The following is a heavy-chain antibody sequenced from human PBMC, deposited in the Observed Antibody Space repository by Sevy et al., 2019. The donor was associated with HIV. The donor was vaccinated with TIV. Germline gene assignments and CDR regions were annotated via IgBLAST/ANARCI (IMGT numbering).Heavy chain of an antibody. D-gene: IGHD3-3*01. Sequence: GGSLRLSCAASGFTFRSYSMNWVRQAPGKGLEWVSSISDSSNYIYYGESVKGRFTISRDNAKISLFLQMNSLRAEDTAVYYCARDMTIFGVVVGMDVWGQGTTVTVSS. V-gene: IGHV3-21*01. CDR2: ISDSSNYI. J-gene: IGHJ6*02. CDR1: GFTFRSYS. CDR3: ARDMTIFGVVVGMDV.